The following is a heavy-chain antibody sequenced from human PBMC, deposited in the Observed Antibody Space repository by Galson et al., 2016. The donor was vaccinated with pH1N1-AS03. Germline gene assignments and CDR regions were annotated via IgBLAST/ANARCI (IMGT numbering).Heavy chain of an antibody. V-gene: IGHV4-39*01. CDR3: ARQGDRGRAFDL. J-gene: IGHJ2*01. CDR1: GGSISNSVYY. D-gene: IGHD2-15*01. Sequence: ETLSLTCNVSGGSISNSVYYWGWIRQPPGKGLEWIGTIYFNEKAVDNPSLKSRLTISEDTSKEQVSLKLSSVTAADTAVYYCARQGDRGRAFDLWGRGTLVTVSS. CDR2: IYFNEKA.